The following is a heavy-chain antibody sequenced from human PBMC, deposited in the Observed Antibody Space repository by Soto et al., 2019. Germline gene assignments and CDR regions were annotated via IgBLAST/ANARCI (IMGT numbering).Heavy chain of an antibody. CDR2: IYPGDSDT. CDR3: ARHLSRVRMDV. J-gene: IGHJ6*02. Sequence: SGGSLKISCKGSGYSFTSYWIGWVRQMPGKGLEWMGIIYPGDSDTRYSPSFQGQVTISADKSISTAYLQWSSLKASGTAMDYCARHLSRVRMDVWGQGTTGTVS. V-gene: IGHV5-51*01. CDR1: GYSFTSYW.